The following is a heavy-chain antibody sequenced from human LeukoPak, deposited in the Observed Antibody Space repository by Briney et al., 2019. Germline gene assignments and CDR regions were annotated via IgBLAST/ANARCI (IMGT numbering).Heavy chain of an antibody. CDR1: GFSFSYHG. J-gene: IGHJ2*01. CDR2: VSPPGGGT. V-gene: IGHV3-23*01. D-gene: IGHD3-10*01. CDR3: AKGFYGSRYWYFDR. Sequence: GGSLRLSCAASGFSFSYHGMNWVRQAPGKGLEWLSGVSPPGGGTYYADSVKGRFTISRDDSRNTLSLQMDSLRVEDTAVYYCAKGFYGSRYWYFDRWGRGTPVTVSS.